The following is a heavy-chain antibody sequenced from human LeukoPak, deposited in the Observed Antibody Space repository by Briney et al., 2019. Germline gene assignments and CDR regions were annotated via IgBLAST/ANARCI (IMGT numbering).Heavy chain of an antibody. CDR1: GFTFSSDA. V-gene: IGHV3-23*01. Sequence: GGSLRLSCIGTGFTFSSDAMGWVRQAPGKGLEWVSGISGSGGSTYYADSVKGRFAVSRGDSKNTLYLQMNSLRVEDTAVYYCAGVHWCFDFWGRGTLVTVSS. CDR3: AGVHWCFDF. J-gene: IGHJ2*01. CDR2: ISGSGGST.